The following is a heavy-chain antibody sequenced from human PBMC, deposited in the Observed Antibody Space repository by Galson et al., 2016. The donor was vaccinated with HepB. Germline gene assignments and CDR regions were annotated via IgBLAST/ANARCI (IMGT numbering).Heavy chain of an antibody. V-gene: IGHV3-33*01. CDR3: ARWEGNKAAWDY. D-gene: IGHD2/OR15-2a*01. CDR1: GFSFTASNYG. CDR2: ISNDGSLQ. J-gene: IGHJ4*02. Sequence: SLRLSCAVSGFSFTASNYGMHWFRQGPGKGMEWLAVISNDGSLQYYADSVKGRFTVSRDTSKDTLFLEMNSLGVEDTAVYYCARWEGNKAAWDYWGQGTLVTVSS.